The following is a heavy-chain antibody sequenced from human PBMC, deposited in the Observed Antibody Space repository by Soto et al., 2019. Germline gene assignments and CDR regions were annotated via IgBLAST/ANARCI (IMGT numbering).Heavy chain of an antibody. J-gene: IGHJ4*01. CDR1: GFTFTDYG. CDR2: ISYDGSNK. D-gene: IGHD3-22*01. V-gene: IGHV3-30*18. CDR3: AKDTYYYDSSGYYVVDY. Sequence: GGSLRLSCADSGFTFTDYGMHWVRQAPGKGLEWVAVISYDGSNKNYADSVKGRFTISRDNSKNTLYLQMNSLRAEDTAVYYCAKDTYYYDSSGYYVVDYLGHATLVTVSS.